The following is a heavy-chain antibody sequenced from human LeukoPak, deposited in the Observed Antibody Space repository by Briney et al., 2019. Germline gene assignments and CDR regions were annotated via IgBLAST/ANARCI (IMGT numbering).Heavy chain of an antibody. CDR3: AREGRVSGYDFDC. V-gene: IGHV3-74*03. CDR1: GFTFSSYW. D-gene: IGHD5-12*01. J-gene: IGHJ4*02. CDR2: INSDGSSI. Sequence: PGGSLRLSCAASGFTFSSYWMHWVRQAPGKGLVWVSRINSDGSSITYADSVKGQFTISRDNAKNTLYPQMNSLRVEDTAVYYCAREGRVSGYDFDCWGQGTLVTVSS.